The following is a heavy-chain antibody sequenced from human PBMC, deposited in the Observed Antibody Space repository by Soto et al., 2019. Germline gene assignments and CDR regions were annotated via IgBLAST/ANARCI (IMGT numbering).Heavy chain of an antibody. D-gene: IGHD2-2*02. V-gene: IGHV1-69*13. CDR1: GGTFSSYA. CDR2: IIPSFGTA. CDR3: ARENYCSSTSCYSYYFDY. J-gene: IGHJ4*02. Sequence: ASVKVSCKASGGTFSSYAISWVRQAPGQGLEWMVGIIPSFGTANDAQKVQGRVTITADESTSTGYMELSSLRSEDTAVYYCARENYCSSTSCYSYYFDYWGQGTLVTVSS.